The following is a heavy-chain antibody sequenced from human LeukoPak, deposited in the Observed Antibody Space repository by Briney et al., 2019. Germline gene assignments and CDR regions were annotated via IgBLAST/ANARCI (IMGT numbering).Heavy chain of an antibody. V-gene: IGHV1-46*01. CDR3: ARGAEDYYDSSGYPFDY. Sequence: ASVKVSCKASGYTFTRYYMHWVRQAPGQGLEWMGIVNPSGGSTTDAQKFQGRLTMTRDMSTSTVYMELSSLRSEDTAVYYCARGAEDYYDSSGYPFDYWGQGTLVTVSS. J-gene: IGHJ4*02. CDR2: VNPSGGST. D-gene: IGHD3-22*01. CDR1: GYTFTRYY.